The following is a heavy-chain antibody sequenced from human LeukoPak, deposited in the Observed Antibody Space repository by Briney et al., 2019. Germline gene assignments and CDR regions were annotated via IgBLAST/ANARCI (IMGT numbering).Heavy chain of an antibody. CDR3: AKERASSGYDYAYYYDSSGYPNDY. CDR2: ISYDGSNK. J-gene: IGHJ4*02. CDR1: GFTFSSYG. Sequence: GGSLRLSCAASGFTFSSYGMHWVRQAPGEGLEWVAVISYDGSNKYYADSVKGRFTISRDNSKNTLYLQMNSLRAEDTAVYYCAKERASSGYDYAYYYDSSGYPNDYWGQGTLVTVSS. D-gene: IGHD3-22*01. V-gene: IGHV3-30*18.